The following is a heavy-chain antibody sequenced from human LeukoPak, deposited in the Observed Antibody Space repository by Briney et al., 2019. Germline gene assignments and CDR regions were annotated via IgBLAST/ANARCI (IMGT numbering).Heavy chain of an antibody. CDR1: GFTFSSYA. CDR2: ISGSGGST. J-gene: IGHJ4*02. D-gene: IGHD6-19*01. Sequence: GGSLRLSCAASGFTFSSYAMSWVRQAPGKGLEWVSAISGSGGSTYYTDSVKGRLTISRDNSKNTLYLQMDSLRVEDTAIYYCAKAGGYSSGWWGDYWGQGTLVTVSS. V-gene: IGHV3-23*01. CDR3: AKAGGYSSGWWGDY.